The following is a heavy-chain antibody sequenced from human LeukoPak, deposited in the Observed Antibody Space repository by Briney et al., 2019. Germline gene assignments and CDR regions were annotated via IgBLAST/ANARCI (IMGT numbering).Heavy chain of an antibody. CDR1: GFIFNMYG. V-gene: IGHV3-30*02. CDR3: AKGSYHCGSKCPQYYYYMDV. D-gene: IGHD2-21*01. J-gene: IGHJ6*03. Sequence: GGSLRLSCEASGFIFNMYGMHWVRQAPGKGLEWVAFIRYDGSDKYYADSVRGRFTTSRDNSKNTLFLQMKSLRVEDTAVYYCAKGSYHCGSKCPQYYYYMDVWGKGTTVTVSS. CDR2: IRYDGSDK.